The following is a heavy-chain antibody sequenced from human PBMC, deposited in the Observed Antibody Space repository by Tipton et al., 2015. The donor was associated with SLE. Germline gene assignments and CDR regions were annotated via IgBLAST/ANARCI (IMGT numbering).Heavy chain of an antibody. CDR2: INHSGST. V-gene: IGHV4-34*01. J-gene: IGHJ3*02. D-gene: IGHD4-17*01. Sequence: TLSLTCAVYGGSFSGCYWSWIRQPPGKGLEWIGEINHSGSTNYNPSLKSRVTISVDTSKNQFSLKLSSVTASDTAMYYCARIDYGDPHAFDIWGQGTMVTVSS. CDR1: GGSFSGCY. CDR3: ARIDYGDPHAFDI.